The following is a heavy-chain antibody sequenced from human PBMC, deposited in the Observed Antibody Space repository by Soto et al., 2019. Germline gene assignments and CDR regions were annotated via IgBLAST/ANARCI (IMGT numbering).Heavy chain of an antibody. J-gene: IGHJ6*02. CDR3: AKALRIVGGTKHYYYGMDV. V-gene: IGHV3-30*18. D-gene: IGHD1-26*01. CDR1: GFTFSSYG. CDR2: ISYDVSNK. Sequence: GGSLRLSCAASGFTFSSYGMHWVRQAPGKGLEWVAVISYDVSNKYYADSVKGRFTISRDNSKNTLYLQMNSLRAEDTAVYYCAKALRIVGGTKHYYYGMDVWGQGTPVTVSS.